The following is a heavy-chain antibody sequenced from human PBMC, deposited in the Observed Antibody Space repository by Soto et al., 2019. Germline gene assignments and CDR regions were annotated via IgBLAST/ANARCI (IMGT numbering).Heavy chain of an antibody. V-gene: IGHV3-30-3*01. J-gene: IGHJ4*02. CDR1: GFTFSSYA. CDR2: ISYDGSNK. Sequence: QVQLVESGGGVVQPGRSLRLSCAASGFTFSSYAMHWVRQAPGKGLEWVAVISYDGSNKYYANCVKGRFTISRDNSKNTLYLQMNSLRAEDTAVYYCARHLDYWGQGTLVTVSS. CDR3: ARHLDY.